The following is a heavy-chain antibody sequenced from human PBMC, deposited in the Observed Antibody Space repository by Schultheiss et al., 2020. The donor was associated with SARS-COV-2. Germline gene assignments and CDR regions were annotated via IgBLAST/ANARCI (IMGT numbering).Heavy chain of an antibody. CDR2: INHSGST. Sequence: GSLRLSCAVYGGSFSGYYWSWIRQPPGKGLEWIGEINHSGSTNYNPSLKSRVTISVDTSKNQFSLKLSSVTAADTAVYYCARGRFSSSWWSGDWVDPWGQGTLVTVSS. V-gene: IGHV4-34*01. J-gene: IGHJ5*02. CDR1: GGSFSGYY. CDR3: ARGRFSSSWWSGDWVDP. D-gene: IGHD6-13*01.